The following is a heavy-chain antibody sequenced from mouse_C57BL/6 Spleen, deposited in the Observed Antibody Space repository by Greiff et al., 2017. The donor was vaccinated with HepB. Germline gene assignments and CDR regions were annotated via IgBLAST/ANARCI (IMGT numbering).Heavy chain of an antibody. J-gene: IGHJ2*01. CDR2: IDPSDSET. V-gene: IGHV1-52*01. Sequence: VQLQQPGAELVRPGSSVKLSCKASGYTFTSYWMHWVKQRPIQGLEWIGNIDPSDSETHYNQKFKDKATLTVDKSSSTAYMQLSSLTSEDSAVYYCARGGLTGDFDYWGQGTTLTVSS. D-gene: IGHD4-1*01. CDR1: GYTFTSYW. CDR3: ARGGLTGDFDY.